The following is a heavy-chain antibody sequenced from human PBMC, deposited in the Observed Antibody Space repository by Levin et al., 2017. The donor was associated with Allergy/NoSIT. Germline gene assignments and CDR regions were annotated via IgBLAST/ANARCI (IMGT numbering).Heavy chain of an antibody. J-gene: IGHJ4*02. V-gene: IGHV3-23*01. CDR2: ISGRGIGT. Sequence: GESLKISCTASGFIFKNYAMSWVRQAPGKSLEWVSSISGRGIGTYYPDSLKGRFTISRDNSKNLVYLQLNGLTAEDTATYYCAKEDSGGYSGYESWGQGTLVTVSS. CDR3: AKEDSGGYSGYES. CDR1: GFIFKNYA. D-gene: IGHD3-22*01.